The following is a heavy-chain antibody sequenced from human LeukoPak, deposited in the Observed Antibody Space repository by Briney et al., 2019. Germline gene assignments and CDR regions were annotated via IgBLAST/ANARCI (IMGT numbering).Heavy chain of an antibody. CDR1: RFTFSSYA. D-gene: IGHD3-22*01. CDR2: ISGSGGST. V-gene: IGHV3-23*01. Sequence: PGGSLRLSCVASRFTFSSYAMSWVRQAPGKGLEWVSAISGSGGSTYYADSVKGRFTISRDNSKNTLYLQMNSLRAEDTAVYYCARSARVYYYDPDDAFDIWGQGTMVTVSS. J-gene: IGHJ3*02. CDR3: ARSARVYYYDPDDAFDI.